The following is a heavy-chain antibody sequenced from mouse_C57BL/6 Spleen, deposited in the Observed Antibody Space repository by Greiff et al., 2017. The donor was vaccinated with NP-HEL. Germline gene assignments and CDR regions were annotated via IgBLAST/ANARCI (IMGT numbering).Heavy chain of an antibody. D-gene: IGHD2-1*01. CDR2: IHPNSGST. CDR3: ARGDYGTPYYYAMDY. Sequence: VQLQQSGAELVKPGASVKLSCKASGYTFTSYWMHWVKQRPGQGLEWIGMIHPNSGSTNYNEKFKSKATLTVDKSSSTAYMQLSSLTSEDSAVYYCARGDYGTPYYYAMDYWGQGTSVTVSS. V-gene: IGHV1-64*01. CDR1: GYTFTSYW. J-gene: IGHJ4*01.